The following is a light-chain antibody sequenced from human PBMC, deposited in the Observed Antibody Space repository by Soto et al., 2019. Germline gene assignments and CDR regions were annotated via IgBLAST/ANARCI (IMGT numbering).Light chain of an antibody. Sequence: QSALTQPPSVSGAPGQRVTISCTGSSSNIGAGYDVHWYQQLPGTAPKLLIYGDTNRPSGVPDRFSGSKSGTSASLAITGLQPEDEADYYCQSYDNSLSGLEVFGGGTKVTVL. V-gene: IGLV1-40*01. CDR2: GDT. CDR3: QSYDNSLSGLEV. CDR1: SSNIGAGYD. J-gene: IGLJ2*01.